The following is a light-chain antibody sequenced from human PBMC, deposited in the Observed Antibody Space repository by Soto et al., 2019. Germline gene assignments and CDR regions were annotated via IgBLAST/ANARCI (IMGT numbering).Light chain of an antibody. Sequence: EIVLTQSPGTLSLSPGERATLSCRASQNISSSYLAWYQQKPGQAPRLLIYGASSRATGIPDRFRGSGSGTDFTLTISRLEPEDFAVYYCQQYGSSPRTFGGGTKVEIK. V-gene: IGKV3-20*01. CDR1: QNISSSY. CDR2: GAS. CDR3: QQYGSSPRT. J-gene: IGKJ4*01.